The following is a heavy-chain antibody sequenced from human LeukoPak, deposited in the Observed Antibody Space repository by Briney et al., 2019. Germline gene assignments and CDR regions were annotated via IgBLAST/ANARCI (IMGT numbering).Heavy chain of an antibody. D-gene: IGHD5-24*01. Sequence: PGGSLRLSCTASGFTFGDYAISWVRQAPGKGLEWVGFIRSKAYGGTTEYAASVKGRFTISRDDSKSIAYLQMNSLKTEDTAVYYCTRGWLQLNYFDYWGQGTLVTVSS. J-gene: IGHJ4*02. CDR2: IRSKAYGGTT. CDR3: TRGWLQLNYFDY. CDR1: GFTFGDYA. V-gene: IGHV3-49*04.